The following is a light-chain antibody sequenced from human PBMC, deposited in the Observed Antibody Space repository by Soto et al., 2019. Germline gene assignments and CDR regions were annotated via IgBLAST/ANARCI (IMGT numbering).Light chain of an antibody. J-gene: IGKJ4*01. CDR1: QSVSSSY. CDR2: GAS. Sequence: EIVLTQSPGTLSLSPGGRANLSCRGSQSVSSSYLAWYQQKPGQAPRLLIYGASSRATGIPDRFSGGGSGTDFTLTISRLEPEDFAVYYCQQYGSSPLTFGGGTKVEIK. CDR3: QQYGSSPLT. V-gene: IGKV3-20*01.